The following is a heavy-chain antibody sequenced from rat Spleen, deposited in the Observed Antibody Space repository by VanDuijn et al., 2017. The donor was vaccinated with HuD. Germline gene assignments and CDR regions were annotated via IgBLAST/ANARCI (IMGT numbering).Heavy chain of an antibody. D-gene: IGHD4-1*01. CDR1: GINFSNYY. CDR3: ATDSGLTGFAY. Sequence: EVQLVESGGGSVQPGRSMKLSCAASGINFSNYYMAWVRQAPTKGLEWVASISYDGSSTYYRDSVKGRFTVSRDNAKSTLYLQMDSLRSEDTATYYCATDSGLTGFAYWGQGTLVTVSS. CDR2: ISYDGSST. J-gene: IGHJ3*01. V-gene: IGHV5-20*01.